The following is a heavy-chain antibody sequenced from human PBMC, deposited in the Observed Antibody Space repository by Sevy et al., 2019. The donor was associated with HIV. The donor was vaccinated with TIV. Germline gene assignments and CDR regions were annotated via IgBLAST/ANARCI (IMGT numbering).Heavy chain of an antibody. V-gene: IGHV3-74*01. D-gene: IGHD2-8*01. CDR3: ARNGPPTEYYYYGMDV. J-gene: IGHJ6*02. CDR2: INGDGSST. CDR1: GFTFSSYW. Sequence: GGSLRLSCAASGFTFSSYWMHWVRQAPGKGLVWVSRINGDGSSTSYADSVKGRFTISRDNAKNTLYLQMNSLRAEDTAVYYCARNGPPTEYYYYGMDVWGQGTTVTVSS.